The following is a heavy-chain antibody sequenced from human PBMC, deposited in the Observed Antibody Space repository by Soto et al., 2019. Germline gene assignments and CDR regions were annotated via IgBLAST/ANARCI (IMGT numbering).Heavy chain of an antibody. D-gene: IGHD5-18*01. Sequence: EVQLLESGGGLVQPGGSLRLSCAASGFTFSSYAMSWVRQAPGKGLEWVSAISGGGAGTYYADSVKGRFTISRDNSKNSLYLQMNSLRAEDTAVFYCAKDLLPMGYNYVNFDYWGRGTLVTVSS. CDR2: ISGGGAGT. CDR1: GFTFSSYA. CDR3: AKDLLPMGYNYVNFDY. J-gene: IGHJ4*02. V-gene: IGHV3-23*01.